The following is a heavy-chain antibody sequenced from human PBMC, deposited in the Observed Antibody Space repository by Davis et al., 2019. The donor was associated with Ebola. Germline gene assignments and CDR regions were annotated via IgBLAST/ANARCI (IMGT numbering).Heavy chain of an antibody. CDR2: IIPIFGTA. CDR3: ARDIGVFCSGGSCSGDY. J-gene: IGHJ4*02. D-gene: IGHD2-15*01. V-gene: IGHV1-69*13. Sequence: SVKVSCKASGGTFSSYAISWVRQAPGQGLEWMGGIIPIFGTANYAQKFQGRVTITADESTSTAYMELSSLRSEDTAVYYCARDIGVFCSGGSCSGDYWGQGTLVTGAS. CDR1: GGTFSSYA.